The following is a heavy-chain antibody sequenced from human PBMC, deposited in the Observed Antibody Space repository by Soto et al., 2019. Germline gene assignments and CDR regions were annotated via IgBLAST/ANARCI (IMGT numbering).Heavy chain of an antibody. Sequence: QVQLVESGGGVVQPGRSLRLSCAASGFTFSSYAMHWVRQAPGKGLEWVAGISYDGSNKYYADSVKGRFTISRDNSKNPLDLQMNGLRAEDTAVYYCASSIAAHNWFDPWGQGTLVTVSS. D-gene: IGHD6-6*01. CDR1: GFTFSSYA. V-gene: IGHV3-30-3*01. J-gene: IGHJ5*02. CDR3: ASSIAAHNWFDP. CDR2: ISYDGSNK.